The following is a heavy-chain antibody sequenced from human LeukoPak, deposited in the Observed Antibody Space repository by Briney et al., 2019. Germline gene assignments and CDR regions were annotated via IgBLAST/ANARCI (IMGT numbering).Heavy chain of an antibody. V-gene: IGHV3-30*03. CDR3: ASLIAVAGTEYFQH. J-gene: IGHJ1*01. CDR1: GFTFSSYG. D-gene: IGHD6-19*01. Sequence: GGSLRLSCAASGFTFSSYGMHWVRQAPGKGLEWVAVISYDGSNKYYRDAVKGRFTISRDSSKNTLYLQMNSLRAEDTAVYYCASLIAVAGTEYFQHWGQGPLVTVSS. CDR2: ISYDGSNK.